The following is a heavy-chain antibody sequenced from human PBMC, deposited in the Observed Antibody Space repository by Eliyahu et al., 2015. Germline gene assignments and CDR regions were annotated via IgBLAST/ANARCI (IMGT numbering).Heavy chain of an antibody. V-gene: IGHV3-30*18. CDR3: AKDLKEWLHGGTFDY. Sequence: QVQLVESGGGVVQPGRSLRLSCAAXGFXFXXYGXHWVRQAPGKGLEWVAVISYDGSNKYYADSVKGRFTISRDNSKNTLYLQMNSLRAEDTAVYYCAKDLKEWLHGGTFDYWGQGTLVTVSS. D-gene: IGHD5-12*01. CDR2: ISYDGSNK. J-gene: IGHJ4*02. CDR1: GFXFXXYG.